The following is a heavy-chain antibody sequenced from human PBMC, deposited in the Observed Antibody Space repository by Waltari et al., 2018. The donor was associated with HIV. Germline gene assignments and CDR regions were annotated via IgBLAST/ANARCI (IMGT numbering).Heavy chain of an antibody. CDR3: ARAPKGIAAAGTKEFGY. V-gene: IGHV1-8*01. D-gene: IGHD6-13*01. CDR1: GYTFTSYD. CDR2: MNPNSGNT. Sequence: QVQLVQSGAEVKKPGASVKVSCKASGYTFTSYDINWVRQATGQGLEWMGWMNPNSGNTGYAQKFQGRGTMTRNTSISTAYMELSSLRSEDTAVYYCARAPKGIAAAGTKEFGYWGQGTLVTVSS. J-gene: IGHJ4*02.